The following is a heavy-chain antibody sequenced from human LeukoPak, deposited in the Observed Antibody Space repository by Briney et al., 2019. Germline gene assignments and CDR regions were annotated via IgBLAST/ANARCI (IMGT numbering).Heavy chain of an antibody. V-gene: IGHV1-2*02. CDR2: INPNSGGT. Sequence: ASVKVSCKASGYTFTGYYMHWVRQAPGQGLEWMGWINPNSGGTNYAQKFQGRVTITTDESTSTAYMELSSLRSEDTAVYYCARGKGFDFRIAAAMDVWGKGTTVTVSS. CDR1: GYTFTGYY. D-gene: IGHD6-13*01. CDR3: ARGKGFDFRIAAAMDV. J-gene: IGHJ6*04.